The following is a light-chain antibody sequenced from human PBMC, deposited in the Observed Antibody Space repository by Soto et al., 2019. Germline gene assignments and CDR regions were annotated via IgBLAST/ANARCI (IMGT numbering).Light chain of an antibody. CDR2: DTS. V-gene: IGKV3-15*01. CDR1: QSIYEK. Sequence: EIVMTQSPATLSVSPGERVTLSCRASQSIYEKLAWYQQKPGQTPRLVIYDTSTRATGTPGSFSGSGSGTEFTLTISSLQSEDFAVYYCQQYHRWPLTFGGGTKVDNK. CDR3: QQYHRWPLT. J-gene: IGKJ4*01.